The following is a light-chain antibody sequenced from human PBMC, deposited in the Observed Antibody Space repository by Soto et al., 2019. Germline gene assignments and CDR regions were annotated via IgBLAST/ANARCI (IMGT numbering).Light chain of an antibody. CDR1: QSISSY. CDR2: AAS. Sequence: DIQMTQSPSSLSASVGDRVTITRRASQSISSYLNWYQQKPGKAPKILIYAASSLQSGVPSRFSGSGSGTDFTLTISSLQPEDFETYYCQQSYSTPITFGQGTRLEIK. J-gene: IGKJ5*01. V-gene: IGKV1-39*01. CDR3: QQSYSTPIT.